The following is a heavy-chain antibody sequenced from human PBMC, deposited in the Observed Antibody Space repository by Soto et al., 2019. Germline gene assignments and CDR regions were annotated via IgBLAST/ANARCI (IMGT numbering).Heavy chain of an antibody. Sequence: GGSLRLSCAASGFTFSSYGMHWVRQAPGKGLEWVAVIWYDGSNKYYADSVKGRFTISRDNSKNTLYLQMNSLRAEDTAVYYCASVFCSGGSCYDNWFDPWGQGTLVTVSS. D-gene: IGHD2-15*01. CDR2: IWYDGSNK. V-gene: IGHV3-33*01. CDR3: ASVFCSGGSCYDNWFDP. J-gene: IGHJ5*02. CDR1: GFTFSSYG.